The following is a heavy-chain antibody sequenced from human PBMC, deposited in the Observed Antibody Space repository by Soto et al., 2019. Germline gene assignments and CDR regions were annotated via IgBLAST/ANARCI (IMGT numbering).Heavy chain of an antibody. D-gene: IGHD1-26*01. V-gene: IGHV3-15*01. CDR1: GFSFTDAW. CDR2: IKSRAHGGTT. CDR3: TSDVGHMSLPLFSS. J-gene: IGHJ5*02. Sequence: GGSLRLSCAASGFSFTDAWMGWVRQAPGRGLEWVGRIKSRAHGGTTDFPAPVKGRFSISRDDSKSTLYLQMSSLQTEDTAVYHCTSDVGHMSLPLFSSWGQGTLVTVPQ.